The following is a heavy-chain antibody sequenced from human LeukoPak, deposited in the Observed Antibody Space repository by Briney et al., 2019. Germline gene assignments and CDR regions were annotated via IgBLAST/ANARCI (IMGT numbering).Heavy chain of an antibody. V-gene: IGHV1-24*01. D-gene: IGHD3-22*01. CDR3: ARAVWYYYDSSGPIGWFDP. CDR1: GYTLTELS. CDR2: FDPEDGET. J-gene: IGHJ5*02. Sequence: VASVKVSCKVSGYTLTELSMHWVRQAPGKGLEWMGGFDPEDGETIYAQKFQGRVTMTEDTSTDTAYMELSSVTAADTAVYYCARAVWYYYDSSGPIGWFDPWGQGTLVTVSS.